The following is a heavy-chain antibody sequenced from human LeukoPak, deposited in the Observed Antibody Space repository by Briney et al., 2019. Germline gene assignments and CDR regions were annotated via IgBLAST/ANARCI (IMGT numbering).Heavy chain of an antibody. Sequence: KPSETLSLTCTVSGGSIISYYWSWIRQPAGRGLEWIGRIYSSGSTNYNPSLKSRVTISLDKSKNQLSLKLSSVSAADTAVYYCARGGSSGPDYWGQGTLVTVSS. CDR2: IYSSGST. CDR1: GGSIISYY. D-gene: IGHD6-19*01. J-gene: IGHJ4*02. V-gene: IGHV4-4*07. CDR3: ARGGSSGPDY.